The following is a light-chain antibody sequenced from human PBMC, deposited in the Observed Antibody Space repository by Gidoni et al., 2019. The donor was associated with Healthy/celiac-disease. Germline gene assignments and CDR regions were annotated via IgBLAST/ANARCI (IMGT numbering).Light chain of an antibody. CDR1: TGAVTSGHY. CDR3: LISYSGARV. CDR2: DTS. J-gene: IGLJ2*01. V-gene: IGLV7-46*01. Sequence: QAVVTQEPSLTVSPGGTVTLTCGSSTGAVTSGHYPYWFQQKPGQAPRTLIYDTSNKHSWTPARWSGSQRGGKAALKGAGAKGEDEAEDYCLISYSGARVFGGGTKLTVL.